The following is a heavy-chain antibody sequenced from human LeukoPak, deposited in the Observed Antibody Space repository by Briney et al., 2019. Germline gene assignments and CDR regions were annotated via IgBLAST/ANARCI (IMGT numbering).Heavy chain of an antibody. V-gene: IGHV1-46*01. CDR1: GYTVTSYY. Sequence: ASVKVSCKASGYTVTSYYMHWVRQAPGQGLEWMAILNPSGGSSNYAQKFQGRATLTRATSTGTVYMELSSLRSKDTAVYYCASVYKHGMDVWGQGTTVTVSS. J-gene: IGHJ6*02. CDR2: LNPSGGSS. D-gene: IGHD5-24*01. CDR3: ASVYKHGMDV.